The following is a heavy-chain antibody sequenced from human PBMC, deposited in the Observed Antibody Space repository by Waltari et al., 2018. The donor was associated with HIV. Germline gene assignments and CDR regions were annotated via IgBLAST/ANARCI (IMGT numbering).Heavy chain of an antibody. V-gene: IGHV4-39*01. J-gene: IGHJ4*02. CDR1: GGSISSSRYY. CDR2: IYYSGST. Sequence: QLQLQESAPGLVNPSETLSLTCTVSGGSISSSRYYWGWIRQPPGKGLEWIGSIYYSGSTYYNPSLKSRVTISVDTSKNQFSLKLSSVTAADTAVYYCARQNGWYSFRDFWGQGTLVTVSS. D-gene: IGHD6-19*01. CDR3: ARQNGWYSFRDF.